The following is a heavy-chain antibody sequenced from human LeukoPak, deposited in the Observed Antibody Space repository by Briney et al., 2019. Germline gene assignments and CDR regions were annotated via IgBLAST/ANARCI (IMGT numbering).Heavy chain of an antibody. D-gene: IGHD2-2*01. CDR3: ASRSPALDY. Sequence: GGSLRLSCAASGFPFSTYGMHWVRQAPGKGLEWVAVIWPDGSSKYYADSVKGRFTISRDNSRNTLFLQMNNLRAEDTAVYYCASRSPALDYWGQGTLVTVSS. CDR2: IWPDGSSK. J-gene: IGHJ4*02. V-gene: IGHV3-33*01. CDR1: GFPFSTYG.